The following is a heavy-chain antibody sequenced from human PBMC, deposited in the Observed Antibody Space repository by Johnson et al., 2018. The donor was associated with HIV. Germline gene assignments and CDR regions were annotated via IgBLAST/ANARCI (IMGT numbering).Heavy chain of an antibody. CDR3: ARLLPAAFYAFDV. Sequence: VQLVESGGGLVQPGGSLRLSCAASGFTFSSYAMSWVRQAPGKGLEWVSVIYSGGSTYYADSVKGRFTISRDNSKNTLYLQMNSLRAEETAVYYCARLLPAAFYAFDVWGQGTMVTVSS. CDR2: IYSGGST. D-gene: IGHD2-2*01. V-gene: IGHV3-66*02. J-gene: IGHJ3*01. CDR1: GFTFSSYA.